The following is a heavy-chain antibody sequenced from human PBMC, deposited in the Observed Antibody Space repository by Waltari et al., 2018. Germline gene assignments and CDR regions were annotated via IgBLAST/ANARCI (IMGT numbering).Heavy chain of an antibody. V-gene: IGHV4-59*11. CDR2: IYYSGST. CDR1: GGSISSHY. CDR3: ARGATVFWGYPVY. J-gene: IGHJ4*02. Sequence: QVQLQESGPGLVKPSETLSLTCTVSGGSISSHYWSWIRQPPGKGLEWIGYIYYSGSTNYNPSLKSRVTISVDTSKNQFSLKLSSVTAADTAVYYCARGATVFWGYPVYWGQGTLVTVSS. D-gene: IGHD4-4*01.